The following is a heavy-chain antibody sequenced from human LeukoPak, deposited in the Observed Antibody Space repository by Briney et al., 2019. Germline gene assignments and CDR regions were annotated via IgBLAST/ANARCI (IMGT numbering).Heavy chain of an antibody. Sequence: SETLSLTCSVSGVPIVSSAFYWGWLRQPPGQGLEWLGSIDSNGNTYYNPSLESRASVQVDTSQNQVSLKLTSVTAADTAVYYCVRHAHYYYFADFWGEGT. CDR2: IDSNGNT. CDR1: GVPIVSSAFY. CDR3: VRHAHYYYFADF. V-gene: IGHV4-39*01. J-gene: IGHJ6*03.